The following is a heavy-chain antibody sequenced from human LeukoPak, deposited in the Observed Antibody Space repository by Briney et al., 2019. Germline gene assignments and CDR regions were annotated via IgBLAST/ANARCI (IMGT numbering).Heavy chain of an antibody. V-gene: IGHV1-2*06. CDR3: ARDSIAVAGTYFDY. J-gene: IGHJ4*02. CDR1: GYTFTGYY. Sequence: GASVKVSCKASGYTFTGYYMHWVRQAPGHGLEWMGRINPNSGGTNYAQKFQGRVTMTRDTSISTAYMELSRLRSDDTAVYYCARDSIAVAGTYFDYWGQGTLVTISS. CDR2: INPNSGGT. D-gene: IGHD6-19*01.